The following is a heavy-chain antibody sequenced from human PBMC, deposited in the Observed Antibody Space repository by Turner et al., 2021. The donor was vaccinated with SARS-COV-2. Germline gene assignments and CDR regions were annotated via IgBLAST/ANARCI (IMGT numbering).Heavy chain of an antibody. Sequence: EVQLVESGGGLVQPGRSLRLSCVASGFTFDDDAMHWVRQAPGKGLEWVSGISWNSGNIGYADSVKGRFTISRDNAKNSLSLHMSSLRADDTALYYCARTRTAGGLNAMDVWGQGTTVTVSS. CDR1: GFTFDDDA. CDR2: ISWNSGNI. J-gene: IGHJ6*02. V-gene: IGHV3-9*01. D-gene: IGHD3-16*01. CDR3: ARTRTAGGLNAMDV.